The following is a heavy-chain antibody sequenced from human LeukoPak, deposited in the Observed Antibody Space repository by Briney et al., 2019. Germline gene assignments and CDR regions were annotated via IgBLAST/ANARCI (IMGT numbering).Heavy chain of an antibody. CDR3: ASYPWDYFDY. CDR2: INHSGST. CDR1: GGSFSGYY. D-gene: IGHD1-26*01. Sequence: PSETLSLTCAVYGGSFSGYYWSWIRQPPGKGLEWIGEINHSGSTNYNPSLKSRVTISVDKSKNQFSLKLSSVTAADTAVYYCASYPWDYFDYWGQGTLVTVSS. J-gene: IGHJ4*02. V-gene: IGHV4-34*01.